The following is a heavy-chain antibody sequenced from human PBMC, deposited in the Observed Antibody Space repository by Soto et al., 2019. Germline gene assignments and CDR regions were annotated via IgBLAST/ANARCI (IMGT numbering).Heavy chain of an antibody. V-gene: IGHV5-51*01. CDR3: VRGVRLTAADAFDV. D-gene: IGHD2-2*01. CDR1: GYSFTTYW. CDR2: IYAGDSDS. J-gene: IGHJ3*01. Sequence: GESLKISCKGYGYSFTTYWIGWVRQIPGKGLEWMGIIYAGDSDSRYSPSFQGQVTISVDKSISTAYLQWSSLKASDTAMYYCVRGVRLTAADAFDVWGQGTMVTV.